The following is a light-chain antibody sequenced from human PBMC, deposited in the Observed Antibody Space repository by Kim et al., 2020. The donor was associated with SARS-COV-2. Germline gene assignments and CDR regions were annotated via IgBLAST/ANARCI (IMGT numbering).Light chain of an antibody. J-gene: IGKJ3*01. CDR3: QQYGSFFT. V-gene: IGKV3-20*01. CDR2: GAS. Sequence: LSPGERATLSCRASQSVSSSYLAWYQQKPGQAPRLLIYGASSRATGIPDRFSGSGSGTDFTLTISRLEPEDFAVYYCQQYGSFFTFGPGTKVDIK. CDR1: QSVSSSY.